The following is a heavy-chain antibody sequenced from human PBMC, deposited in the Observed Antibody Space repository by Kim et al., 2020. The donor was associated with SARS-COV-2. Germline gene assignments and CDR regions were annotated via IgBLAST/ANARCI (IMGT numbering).Heavy chain of an antibody. J-gene: IGHJ3*02. V-gene: IGHV4-4*07. CDR3: ATSNYYDSSGYYYPDAFDI. Sequence: SETLSLTCTVSGGSISSYYWSWIRQPAGKGLEWIGRIYTSGSTNYNPSLKSRVTMSVDTSKNQFSLKLSSVTAAYTAVYYCATSNYYDSSGYYYPDAFDIWGQGTMVTVSS. CDR2: IYTSGST. D-gene: IGHD3-22*01. CDR1: GGSISSYY.